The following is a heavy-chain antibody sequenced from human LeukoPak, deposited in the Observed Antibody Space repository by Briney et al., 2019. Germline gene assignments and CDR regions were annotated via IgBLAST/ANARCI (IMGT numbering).Heavy chain of an antibody. CDR3: ARGVPGVVRYYYYYMDV. CDR1: GYTFISND. Sequence: GASVKVSCKASGYTFISNDINWVRQAPGQGPEWMGWINPKSGDSGYAQKFRGRVTITRDTSTSTAYMELRSLRSDDTAVYYCARGVPGVVRYYYYYMDVWGKGTTVTVSS. CDR2: INPKSGDS. D-gene: IGHD2-21*01. J-gene: IGHJ6*03. V-gene: IGHV1-8*03.